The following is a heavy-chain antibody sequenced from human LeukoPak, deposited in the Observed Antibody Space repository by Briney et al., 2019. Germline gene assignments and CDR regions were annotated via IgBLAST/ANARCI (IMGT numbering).Heavy chain of an antibody. CDR1: GFTFSSYS. CDR3: ARGPRRITIFGVDPNWFDP. V-gene: IGHV3-21*01. D-gene: IGHD3-3*01. Sequence: GGSLRLSCAASGFTFSSYSMNWVRQAPGKGLEWVSSISSNSSYIYYADSVKVRFTISRDNAKNSLYLQMNSLRAEDTAVYYCARGPRRITIFGVDPNWFDPWGQGTLVTVSS. CDR2: ISSNSSYI. J-gene: IGHJ5*02.